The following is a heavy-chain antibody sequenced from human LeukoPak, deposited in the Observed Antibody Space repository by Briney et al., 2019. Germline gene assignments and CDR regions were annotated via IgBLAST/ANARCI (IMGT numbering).Heavy chain of an antibody. CDR3: ARAPELRYFDWLLWGFDY. D-gene: IGHD3-9*01. CDR1: GFTFSSYA. CDR2: ISYDGSNK. V-gene: IGHV3-30-3*01. J-gene: IGHJ4*02. Sequence: PGGSLRPSCAASGFTFSSYAMHWVRQAPGKGLEWVAVISYDGSNKYYADSVKGRFTISRDNSKNTLYLQMNSLRAEDTAVYYCARAPELRYFDWLLWGFDYWGQGTLVTVSS.